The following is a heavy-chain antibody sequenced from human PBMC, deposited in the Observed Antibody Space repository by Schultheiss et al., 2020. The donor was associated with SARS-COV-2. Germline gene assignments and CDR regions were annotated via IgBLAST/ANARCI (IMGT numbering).Heavy chain of an antibody. CDR1: GYTFTSYD. D-gene: IGHD1-26*01. V-gene: IGHV1-8*01. CDR3: ARVSSGSYQNWFDP. CDR2: MNPNSGNT. J-gene: IGHJ5*02. Sequence: ASVKVSCKASGYTFTSYDINWVRQATGQGLEWMGWMNPNSGNTGYAQKFQGRVTMTRNTSISTAYMELSSLRSEDTAVYYCARVSSGSYQNWFDPWGQGTLVTVSS.